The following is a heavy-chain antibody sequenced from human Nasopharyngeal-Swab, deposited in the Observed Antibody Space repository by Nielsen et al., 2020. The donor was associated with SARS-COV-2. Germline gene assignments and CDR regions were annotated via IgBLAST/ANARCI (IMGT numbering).Heavy chain of an antibody. D-gene: IGHD5-24*01. J-gene: IGHJ4*02. V-gene: IGHV3-21*01. CDR1: GFTFSSYS. CDR3: ARDGGYNSLDY. Sequence: GESLKISCAASGFTFSSYSMNWVRQAPGKGLEWVSSISSSSSYIYYADSVKGRFTISRDNDKNSLYLQMNSLRAEDTAVYYCARDGGYNSLDYWGQGTLVTVSS. CDR2: ISSSSSYI.